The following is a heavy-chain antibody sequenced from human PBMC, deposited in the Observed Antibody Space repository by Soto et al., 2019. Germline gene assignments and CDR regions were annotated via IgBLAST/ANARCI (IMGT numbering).Heavy chain of an antibody. CDR3: ARDRSNHFDY. Sequence: PSETLSLTCTVSGGSISSYYWSWIRQPPGKGLEWIGYIYYSGSTNYNPSLKSRVTISVDTSKNQFSLKLSSVTAADTDVYYCARDRSNHFDYWGQGTLVTVSS. CDR1: GGSISSYY. V-gene: IGHV4-59*01. CDR2: IYYSGST. J-gene: IGHJ4*02.